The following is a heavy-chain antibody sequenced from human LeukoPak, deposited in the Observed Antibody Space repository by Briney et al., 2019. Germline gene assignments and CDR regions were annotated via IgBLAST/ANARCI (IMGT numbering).Heavy chain of an antibody. D-gene: IGHD4-23*01. CDR2: IYYSGST. CDR1: GGSISSSSYY. J-gene: IGHJ3*02. Sequence: SETLSLTCTVSGGSISSSSYYWGWIRQPPGKGLEWIGSIYYSGSTYYNPSLKSRVTISVDTSKNQFSLKLSSVTAADTAVYYCARGPRWSHAFDIWGRGTMVTVSS. V-gene: IGHV4-39*01. CDR3: ARGPRWSHAFDI.